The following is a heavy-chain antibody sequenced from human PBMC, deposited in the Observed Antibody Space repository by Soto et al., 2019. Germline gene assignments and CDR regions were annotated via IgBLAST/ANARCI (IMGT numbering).Heavy chain of an antibody. CDR1: GGSFSGYY. J-gene: IGHJ4*02. CDR3: ARANYGQWLDF. CDR2: INHSGST. V-gene: IGHV4-34*01. Sequence: SETLSLTCAVYGGSFSGYYWTWIRQPPGTGLEWIGEINHSGSTNYNPSLKSRVTISVDTSKNQFSLKLTSVTAADTAVYYCARANYGQWLDFWGQGTLVTVSS. D-gene: IGHD6-19*01.